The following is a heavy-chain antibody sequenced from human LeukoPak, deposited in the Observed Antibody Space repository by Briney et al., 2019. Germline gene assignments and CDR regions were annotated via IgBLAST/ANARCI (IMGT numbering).Heavy chain of an antibody. Sequence: SETLSLTCTVSGGSISSSSYYWGWIRQPPGKGLEWIGSINYSGSTYYNPSLKSRVTISVDTSKNQFSLKLSSVTAADTAVFYCARGFGVTLSETFFDYWGQGTLVTVSS. J-gene: IGHJ4*02. CDR2: INYSGST. V-gene: IGHV4-39*07. CDR3: ARGFGVTLSETFFDY. D-gene: IGHD3-3*01. CDR1: GGSISSSSYY.